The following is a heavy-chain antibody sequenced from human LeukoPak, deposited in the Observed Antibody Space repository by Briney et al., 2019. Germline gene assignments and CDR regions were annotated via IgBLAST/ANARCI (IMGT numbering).Heavy chain of an antibody. Sequence: GGSLRLSCVGTGFTFSTYRMNWVRQASGKGLEWVSSISSSSSYIYYADSVKGRFTISRDNAKNSLYLQMNSLRAEDTAVYYCARAGSSSRGDFDYWGQGTLVTVSS. V-gene: IGHV3-21*04. D-gene: IGHD6-13*01. J-gene: IGHJ4*02. CDR3: ARAGSSSRGDFDY. CDR1: GFTFSTYR. CDR2: ISSSSSYI.